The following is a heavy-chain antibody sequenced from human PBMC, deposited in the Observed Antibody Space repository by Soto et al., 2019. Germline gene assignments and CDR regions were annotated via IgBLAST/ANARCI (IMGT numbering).Heavy chain of an antibody. J-gene: IGHJ6*02. CDR3: ARXRLVPYGYGMDV. CDR2: IWFDGSKK. V-gene: IGHV3-33*01. D-gene: IGHD2-2*01. Sequence: QMQLVXSGGGVVQPGRSLRLSCAASGFTFRSYGIHWVRQAPGKGLEWVALIWFDGSKKYYVDSVKGRFAXSRDXSKXXXXXXXXXXXXXXXXVXYCARXRLVPYGYGMDVWGQGTTVTVSS. CDR1: GFTFRSYG.